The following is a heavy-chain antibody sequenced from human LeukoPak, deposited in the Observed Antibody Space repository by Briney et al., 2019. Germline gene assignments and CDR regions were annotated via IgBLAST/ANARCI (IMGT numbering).Heavy chain of an antibody. CDR2: IYYSGST. Sequence: PSETLSLTCTVSGGSISSYYWSWLRQPPGKGLEWIGYIYYSGSTNYNPSLKSRVTISVDTSKNQFSLKLSSVTAADTAVYYCARNSRYCSGGSCYSEYFDYWGQGTLVTVSS. CDR1: GGSISSYY. CDR3: ARNSRYCSGGSCYSEYFDY. J-gene: IGHJ4*02. D-gene: IGHD2-15*01. V-gene: IGHV4-59*08.